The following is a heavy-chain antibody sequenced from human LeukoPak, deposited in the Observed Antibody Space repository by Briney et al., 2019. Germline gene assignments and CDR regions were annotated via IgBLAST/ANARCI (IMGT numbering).Heavy chain of an antibody. CDR1: GFTVSSNY. J-gene: IGHJ6*03. V-gene: IGHV3-53*01. CDR2: IYSGGST. CDR3: ARGQYSSSSVYYYYYHMDV. D-gene: IGHD6-6*01. Sequence: GGSLRLSCAASGFTVSSNYMSRVRQAPGKGLEWVSVIYSGGSTYYADSVKGRFTISRDNSKNTLYLQMNSLRAEDTAVYHCARGQYSSSSVYYYYYHMDVWGKGTTVTVSS.